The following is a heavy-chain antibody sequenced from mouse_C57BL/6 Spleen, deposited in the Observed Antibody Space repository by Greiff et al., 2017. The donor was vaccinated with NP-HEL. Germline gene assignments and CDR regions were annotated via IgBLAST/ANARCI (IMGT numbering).Heavy chain of an antibody. CDR2: IYPGSGST. J-gene: IGHJ1*03. CDR1: GYTFTSYW. D-gene: IGHD1-1*01. Sequence: QVQLQQPGAELVKPGASVKMSCKASGYTFTSYWITWVKQRPGQGLEWIGDIYPGSGSTNYNEKFKSKATLTVDTSSSTAYMQLSSLTSEDSAVYYGAGFYGRNWYFDVWGTGTTVTVSS. V-gene: IGHV1-55*01. CDR3: AGFYGRNWYFDV.